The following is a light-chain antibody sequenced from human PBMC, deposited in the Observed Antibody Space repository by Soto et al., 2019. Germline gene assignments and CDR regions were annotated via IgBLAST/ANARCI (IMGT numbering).Light chain of an antibody. J-gene: IGKJ2*01. CDR3: QQYNNWPPNT. CDR1: QSVSSN. V-gene: IGKV3-15*01. Sequence: EIVMTQSPATLSVSPGERATLSCRASQSVSSNLAWYQQKPGQAPRLLIYGASTRATGIPARISGSGSGTEFTLTISSLQSEDFAVYYCQQYNNWPPNTFGQGTKVDIK. CDR2: GAS.